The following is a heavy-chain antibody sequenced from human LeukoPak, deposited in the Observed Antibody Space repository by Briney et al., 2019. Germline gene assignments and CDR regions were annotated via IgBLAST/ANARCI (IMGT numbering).Heavy chain of an antibody. Sequence: SETLSLTCAVYGGSFSGYYWSWIRQPPGKGLEWIGEINHSGSTNYNPSLKSRVTISVDTSKNQFSLKLSSVTAADTAVYYCARVNCSGGSCYFDYWGQGTLVTVSS. CDR2: INHSGST. D-gene: IGHD2-15*01. J-gene: IGHJ4*02. CDR3: ARVNCSGGSCYFDY. CDR1: GGSFSGYY. V-gene: IGHV4-34*01.